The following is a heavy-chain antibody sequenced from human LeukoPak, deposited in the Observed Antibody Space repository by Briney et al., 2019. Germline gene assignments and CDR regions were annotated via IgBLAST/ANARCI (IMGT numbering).Heavy chain of an antibody. D-gene: IGHD3-22*01. CDR2: INHSGST. J-gene: IGHJ4*02. V-gene: IGHV4-34*01. Sequence: PSETLSLTCAVYGGSLSGYYWSWNRQPPGKGLEWIGEINHSGSTNYNPSLKSRVTISVDTSKNQFSLKLSSVTAADTAVYYCARVPDHYYDSSGLYFDYWGQGTLVTVSS. CDR1: GGSLSGYY. CDR3: ARVPDHYYDSSGLYFDY.